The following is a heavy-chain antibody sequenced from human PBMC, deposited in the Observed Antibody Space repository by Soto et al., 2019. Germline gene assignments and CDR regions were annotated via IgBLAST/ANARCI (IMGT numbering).Heavy chain of an antibody. J-gene: IGHJ4*02. D-gene: IGHD3-10*01. CDR3: ARQITMVRGIDF. V-gene: IGHV4-31*03. Sequence: VQLQESGPGLVTPSQTLSLTCTVFGGSVSIGDYLWSWIRQRPGKGLEWIGYIHDSGNTYYNPSLKTRVSISVGSSKSQFSLRLSSVTAADAAIYYCARQITMVRGIDFWGPGISVSVSS. CDR2: IHDSGNT. CDR1: GGSVSIGDYL.